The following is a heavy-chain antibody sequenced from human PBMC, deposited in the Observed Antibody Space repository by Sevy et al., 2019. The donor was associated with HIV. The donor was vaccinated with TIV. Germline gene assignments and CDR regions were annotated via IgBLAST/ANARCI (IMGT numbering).Heavy chain of an antibody. V-gene: IGHV3-21*01. D-gene: IGHD3-16*01. CDR1: GFIFSSYS. Sequence: GGSLRLSCAASGFIFSSYSMNWVRQAPGKGLEWVSSISSSSSYIYYADSVKGRFTISRDNAKNSLYLQMNSLRAEDTAVYYCARDWGGGAFDIWGQGTMVTVSS. CDR2: ISSSSSYI. CDR3: ARDWGGGAFDI. J-gene: IGHJ3*02.